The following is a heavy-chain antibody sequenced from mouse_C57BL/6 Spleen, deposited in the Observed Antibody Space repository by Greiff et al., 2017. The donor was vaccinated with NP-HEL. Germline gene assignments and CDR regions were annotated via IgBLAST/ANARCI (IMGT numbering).Heavy chain of an antibody. CDR3: TVLITTVVAFDY. V-gene: IGHV6-3*01. CDR2: ISLKSDNYAT. J-gene: IGHJ2*01. Sequence: VQLKESGGGLVQPGGSMKLSCVASGFTFSNYWMNWVRQSPEKGLEWVAQISLKSDNYATHYAESVKGRFTISRDDSKRSVYLQMNNLRAEDTGIYYCTVLITTVVAFDYWGQGTTLTVSS. D-gene: IGHD1-1*01. CDR1: GFTFSNYW.